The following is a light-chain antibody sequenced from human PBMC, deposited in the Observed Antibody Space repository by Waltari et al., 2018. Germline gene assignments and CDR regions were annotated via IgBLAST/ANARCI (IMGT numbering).Light chain of an antibody. J-gene: IGKJ4*01. CDR2: KAS. CDR3: QQYKSYPLT. V-gene: IGKV1-5*03. Sequence: DIYITQSPSPLSASVGDRVTIPCRASQSISSGLAWYQQKPGKAPNLLIYKASTLQSGVPSRFSGFRSGTEFTLTISSLQPDDFATYCCQQYKSYPLTFGGGTKVEI. CDR1: QSISSG.